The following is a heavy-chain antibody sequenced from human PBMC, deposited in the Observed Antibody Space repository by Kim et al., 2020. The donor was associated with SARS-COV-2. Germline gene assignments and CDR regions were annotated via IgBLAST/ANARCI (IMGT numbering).Heavy chain of an antibody. CDR3: LKGGCGRVCFH. CDR2: IDASDGMT. Sequence: GGSLRLSCTTSGFTFTGHAMSWVRQAPGKGLEWVSRIDASDGMTYYADSVKGRFSISRDDSKNSLYLQMNALRTDDTASYYCLKGGCGRVCFHWG. CDR1: GFTFTGHA. V-gene: IGHV3-23*01. D-gene: IGHD2-21*02. J-gene: IGHJ6*01.